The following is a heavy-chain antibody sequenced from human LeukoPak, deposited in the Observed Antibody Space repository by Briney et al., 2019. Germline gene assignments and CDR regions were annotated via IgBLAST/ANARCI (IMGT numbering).Heavy chain of an antibody. J-gene: IGHJ6*03. CDR2: ISAYNGNT. CDR1: GYTFTSYG. CDR3: AREGSVWGSYRLYYYYMDV. D-gene: IGHD3-16*02. V-gene: IGHV1-18*01. Sequence: ASVKVSCKASGYTFTSYGISWVRQAPGQGLEWMGWISAYNGNTNYAQKLQGRVTITRDTSISTAYMELSRLRSDDTAVYYCAREGSVWGSYRLYYYYMDVWGKGTTVTVS.